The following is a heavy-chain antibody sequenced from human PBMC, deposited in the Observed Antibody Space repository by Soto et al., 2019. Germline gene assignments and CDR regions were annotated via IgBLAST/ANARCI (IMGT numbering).Heavy chain of an antibody. D-gene: IGHD3-3*01. CDR1: GGSISSGGYS. CDR3: ARGGLGYDFWSGYYTDDNWFDP. CDR2: IYHSGST. Sequence: QLQLQESGSGLVKPSQTLSLTCAVSGGSISSGGYSWSWIRQPPGKGLEWIGYIYHSGSTYYNPSLKRRVTIALDRSKNQFSLKLSSVTAADTAVYYCARGGLGYDFWSGYYTDDNWFDPWGQGTLVTVSS. J-gene: IGHJ5*02. V-gene: IGHV4-30-2*01.